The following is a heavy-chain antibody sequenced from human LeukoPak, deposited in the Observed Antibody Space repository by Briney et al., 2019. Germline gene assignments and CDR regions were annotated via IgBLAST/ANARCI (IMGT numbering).Heavy chain of an antibody. Sequence: ASVKVSCKASGYTFTGYAMHWVRQAPGQRLEWMGWINAGNGNTKYSQKFQGRVTITRDTSASTAYMELSSLRSDDTAVYYCARGSRGARNNYGETLGYWGQGTLVTVSS. D-gene: IGHD1/OR15-1a*01. J-gene: IGHJ4*02. V-gene: IGHV1-3*01. CDR1: GYTFTGYA. CDR3: ARGSRGARNNYGETLGY. CDR2: INAGNGNT.